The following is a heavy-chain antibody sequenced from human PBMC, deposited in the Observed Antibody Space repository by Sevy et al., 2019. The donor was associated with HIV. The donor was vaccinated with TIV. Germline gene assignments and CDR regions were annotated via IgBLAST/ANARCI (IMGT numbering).Heavy chain of an antibody. Sequence: GGSLSLSCAASGFTFSSYAMHWVRQAPGKGLECVAAINSNGVTTYYADSVKGRFTISRDNSKNTLYLQMGSLRAEDMAVYYCARGGAFWSGYTDYWGQGTLVTVSS. CDR1: GFTFSSYA. CDR2: INSNGVTT. J-gene: IGHJ4*02. V-gene: IGHV3-64*02. D-gene: IGHD3-3*01. CDR3: ARGGAFWSGYTDY.